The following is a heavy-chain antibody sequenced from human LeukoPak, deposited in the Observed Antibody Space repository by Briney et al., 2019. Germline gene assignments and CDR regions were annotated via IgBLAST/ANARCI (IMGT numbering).Heavy chain of an antibody. J-gene: IGHJ5*02. CDR2: INHSGST. CDR3: ARGPRLYDFWSGYYSNLNWFDP. CDR1: GGSFSGYY. V-gene: IGHV4-34*01. Sequence: PSETLSLTCAVYGGSFSGYYWSWIRQPPGKGLEWIGEINHSGSTNYNPSLKSRVTISVDTSKNQLSLKLSSVTAADTAVYYCARGPRLYDFWSGYYSNLNWFDPWGQGTLVTVSS. D-gene: IGHD3-3*01.